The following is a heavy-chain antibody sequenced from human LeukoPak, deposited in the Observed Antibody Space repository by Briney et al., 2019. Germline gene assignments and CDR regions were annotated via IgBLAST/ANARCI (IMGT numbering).Heavy chain of an antibody. Sequence: PGGSLRLSCAASGFTFSGYAMHWVRQAPGTGLEWVAIISYDENTYYYADSVKGRFTISRDNSKNTLYLQMNSLTIEDTAVYYCARGAKGVVDDWGQGTLVTVSP. V-gene: IGHV3-30-3*01. CDR1: GFTFSGYA. D-gene: IGHD2-15*01. CDR2: ISYDENTY. J-gene: IGHJ4*02. CDR3: ARGAKGVVDD.